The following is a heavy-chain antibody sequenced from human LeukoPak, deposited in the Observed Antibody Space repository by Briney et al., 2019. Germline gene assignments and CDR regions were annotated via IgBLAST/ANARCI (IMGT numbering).Heavy chain of an antibody. D-gene: IGHD6-13*01. CDR2: MSSVSMTI. J-gene: IGHJ4*02. V-gene: IGHV3-11*04. CDR3: ARGTSSWYGVDY. Sequence: PGGSLRLSCAASGFTLSDYYMSWLRQTQGKGLERVSYMSSVSMTIYYADSVKGRFTISRDNAKNSLFLQMNSLRAEDTAVYYCARGTSSWYGVDYWGQGTLVTVSS. CDR1: GFTLSDYY.